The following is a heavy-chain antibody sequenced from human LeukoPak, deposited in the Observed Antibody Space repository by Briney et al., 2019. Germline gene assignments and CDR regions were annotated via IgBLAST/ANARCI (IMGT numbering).Heavy chain of an antibody. CDR1: GYSFTSYY. Sequence: PVASVKVSCKASGYSFTSYYMHWVRQAPGQELEWMGIINPSGGSTSYAQKFQGRVTVTRDMSTSTVYMELSSLRSEDTAVYYCARDQEDWFDPWGQGTLVTVSS. V-gene: IGHV1-46*01. J-gene: IGHJ5*02. CDR3: ARDQEDWFDP. CDR2: INPSGGST.